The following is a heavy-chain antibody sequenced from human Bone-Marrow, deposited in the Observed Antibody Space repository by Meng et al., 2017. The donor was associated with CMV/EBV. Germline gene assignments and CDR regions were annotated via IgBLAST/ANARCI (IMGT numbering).Heavy chain of an antibody. V-gene: IGHV1-69*02. Sequence: SVKVSCKASGGTFSSYTISWVRQAPGQGLEWMGRIIPILGITNYAQKFQGGVTITADKSTSTAYMELSSLRSEDTAVYYCASRSGVPAAIGLVYYYGMDVWGQGTTVTVSS. J-gene: IGHJ6*02. CDR1: GGTFSSYT. D-gene: IGHD2-2*01. CDR3: ASRSGVPAAIGLVYYYGMDV. CDR2: IIPILGIT.